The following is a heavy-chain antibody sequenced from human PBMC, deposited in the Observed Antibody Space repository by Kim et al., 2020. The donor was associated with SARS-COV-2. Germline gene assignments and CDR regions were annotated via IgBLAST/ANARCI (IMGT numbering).Heavy chain of an antibody. Sequence: GGSLRLSCAASGFTFSNFGMHWVRQAPGKGLEWVALITSDGDNTYYADSVKGRFTISRDNSKNTLYLQMNSLRTEDTAIYYCAKCGGGDCFSYWGQGTLLKVSS. J-gene: IGHJ4*02. CDR3: AKCGGGDCFSY. D-gene: IGHD2-21*02. V-gene: IGHV3-30*18. CDR2: ITSDGDNT. CDR1: GFTFSNFG.